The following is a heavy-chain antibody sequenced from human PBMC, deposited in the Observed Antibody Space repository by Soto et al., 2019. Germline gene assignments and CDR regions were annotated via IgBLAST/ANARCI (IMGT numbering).Heavy chain of an antibody. CDR1: GFTFSSHS. J-gene: IGHJ4*02. Sequence: EVQLVASGGGLVQPGKSLRLSCAASGFTFSSHSLTWVRQAPGKGLEWLSYISSSSHSIYYAASVKGRFTISRDNDKKLLYLQMNGLRYGDTAVYYCARGRPYVPCDYLSQGTLVTVSS. CDR3: ARGRPYVPCDY. D-gene: IGHD3-10*02. V-gene: IGHV3-48*02. CDR2: ISSSSHSI.